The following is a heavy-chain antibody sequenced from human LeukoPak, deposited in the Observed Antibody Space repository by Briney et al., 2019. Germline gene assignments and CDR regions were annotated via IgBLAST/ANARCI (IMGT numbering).Heavy chain of an antibody. Sequence: VKVSCKASGYTFTSYGISWVRQAPGQGLEWMGRIIPILGIENYAQKFQGRVTITADKSTSTACMELSSLRSEDTAVYYCARDALYYYGSGPPRMDVWGQGTTVTVSS. CDR1: GYTFTSYG. CDR3: ARDALYYYGSGPPRMDV. CDR2: IIPILGIE. J-gene: IGHJ6*02. V-gene: IGHV1-69*10. D-gene: IGHD3-10*01.